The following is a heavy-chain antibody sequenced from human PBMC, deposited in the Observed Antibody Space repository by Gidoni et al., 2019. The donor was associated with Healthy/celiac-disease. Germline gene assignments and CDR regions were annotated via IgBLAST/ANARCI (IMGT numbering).Heavy chain of an antibody. Sequence: QVQLVPSGAEVKKPGASVKVSCKASGYTFTIYVISWVRQAPGQGLGWMGWISAYNGNTNYAQKLQGRVTMTTDTSTSTAYMELRSLRSDDTAVYYCARGKGFWSGYRPTGYYYYGMDVWGQGTTVTVSS. J-gene: IGHJ6*02. CDR3: ARGKGFWSGYRPTGYYYYGMDV. CDR1: GYTFTIYV. CDR2: ISAYNGNT. V-gene: IGHV1-18*01. D-gene: IGHD3-3*01.